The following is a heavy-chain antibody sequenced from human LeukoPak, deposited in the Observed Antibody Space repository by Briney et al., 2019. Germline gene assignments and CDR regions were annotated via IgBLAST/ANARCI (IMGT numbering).Heavy chain of an antibody. Sequence: ASVKVSCKASGYTFTSYYMHWVRQAPGQGLEWKGIINPSGGSTSYAQKFQGRVTMTRDTSTSTVYMELSSLRSEDTAVYYCARDPRDGGYDYGHYYYYYGMDVWGQGTTATVSS. CDR1: GYTFTSYY. CDR2: INPSGGST. J-gene: IGHJ6*02. CDR3: ARDPRDGGYDYGHYYYYYGMDV. D-gene: IGHD5-12*01. V-gene: IGHV1-46*01.